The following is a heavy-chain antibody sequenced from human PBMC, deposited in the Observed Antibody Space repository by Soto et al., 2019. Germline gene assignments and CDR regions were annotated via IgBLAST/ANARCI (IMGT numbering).Heavy chain of an antibody. J-gene: IGHJ4*02. CDR1: GGSISSSSYY. Sequence: QLQLQESGPGLVKPSETLSLTCTVSGGSISSSSYYWGWIRQPPGKGLEWIGSIYYSGSTYYNPSLKSRVTISVDTSKNQFSRKLSSVTAADTAVYYCARSLITMVPGADWGQGTLVTVSS. D-gene: IGHD3-10*01. CDR2: IYYSGST. V-gene: IGHV4-39*01. CDR3: ARSLITMVPGAD.